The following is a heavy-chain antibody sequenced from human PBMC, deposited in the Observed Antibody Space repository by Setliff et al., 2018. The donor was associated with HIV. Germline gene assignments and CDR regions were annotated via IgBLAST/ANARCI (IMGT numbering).Heavy chain of an antibody. CDR3: ARVWFGNIEALPH. Sequence: GGSLRLSCAASGFTLKNYWMHWVRQLPGKGLVWVSRINTDGSSSDYADSVKGRFTISRDNAKDTLYLQMNSLRADDTALYYCARVWFGNIEALPHWGQGTLVTVSS. J-gene: IGHJ4*02. CDR2: INTDGSSS. D-gene: IGHD3-10*01. CDR1: GFTLKNYW. V-gene: IGHV3-74*01.